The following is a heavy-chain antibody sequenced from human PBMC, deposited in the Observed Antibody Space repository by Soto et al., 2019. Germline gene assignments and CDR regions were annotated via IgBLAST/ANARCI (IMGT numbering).Heavy chain of an antibody. CDR3: AKYVDDTGWNVPLDF. Sequence: GGSLRLSCGASGFTFRTYGVHWVRQAPGKGLEWVAVISNNGRDIYYADSVKGRFAISRDNSRNMLFLQMNSLRDEDTAMYYCAKYVDDTGWNVPLDFWGQGTLVTVSS. J-gene: IGHJ4*02. V-gene: IGHV3-30*18. D-gene: IGHD1-1*01. CDR1: GFTFRTYG. CDR2: ISNNGRDI.